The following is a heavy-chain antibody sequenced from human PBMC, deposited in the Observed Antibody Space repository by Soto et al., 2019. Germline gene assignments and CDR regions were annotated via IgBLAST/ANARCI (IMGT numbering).Heavy chain of an antibody. CDR2: IYYSGST. Sequence: TSETLSLTCAVSGGSISSGGYSWSWIRQPPGKGLEWIGYIYYSGSTNYNPSLKSRVTISVDTSKNQFSLKLSSVTAADTAVYYCARRYGYAFDIWGQGTMVTGSS. CDR3: ARRYGYAFDI. CDR1: GGSISSGGYS. D-gene: IGHD4-17*01. V-gene: IGHV4-61*08. J-gene: IGHJ3*02.